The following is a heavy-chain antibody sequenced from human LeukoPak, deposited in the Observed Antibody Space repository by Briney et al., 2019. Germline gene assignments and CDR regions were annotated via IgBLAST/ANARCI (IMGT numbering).Heavy chain of an antibody. CDR3: ARRRPYDILTGYYPLDY. CDR1: GGSISSYY. D-gene: IGHD3-9*01. Sequence: SETLSLTCTVSGGSISSYYWSWIRQPPGKGLEWIGYIYYSGSTNYNPSLKSRVTISVDTSKNQFSLKLSSVTAADTAVYYCARRRPYDILTGYYPLDYWGQGTLVTVSS. V-gene: IGHV4-59*12. CDR2: IYYSGST. J-gene: IGHJ4*02.